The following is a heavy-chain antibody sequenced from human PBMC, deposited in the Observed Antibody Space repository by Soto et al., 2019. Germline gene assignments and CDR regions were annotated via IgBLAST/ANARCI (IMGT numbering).Heavy chain of an antibody. Sequence: QVQLQQLGAGLLKPSETLSLTCAVFGGSVNSGNYYWSWIPQPPGKGLEWIGEISHSGGTHFNPSRRSGVPIPVDTSQTQFSLKMSSVTAADTPLYYCARVEGGNASTVVDAFDIWGPAPIVTVSA. V-gene: IGHV4-34*01. CDR1: GGSVNSGNYY. CDR2: ISHSGGT. D-gene: IGHD3-16*01. J-gene: IGHJ3*02. CDR3: ARVEGGNASTVVDAFDI.